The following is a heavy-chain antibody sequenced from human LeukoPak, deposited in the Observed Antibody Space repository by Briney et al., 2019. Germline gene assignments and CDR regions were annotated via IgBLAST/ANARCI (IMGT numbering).Heavy chain of an antibody. D-gene: IGHD2-21*02. CDR3: ARDGHCGGDCYYFDY. J-gene: IGHJ4*02. V-gene: IGHV4-61*02. CDR1: GGSISSGSYY. Sequence: SETLSLTCTVSGGSISSGSYYWSWIRRPAGKGLEWIGRIYTSGSTNYNPSLKSRVTISVDTSKNQFSLKLSSVTAADTAVYYCARDGHCGGDCYYFDYWGQGTLVTVSS. CDR2: IYTSGST.